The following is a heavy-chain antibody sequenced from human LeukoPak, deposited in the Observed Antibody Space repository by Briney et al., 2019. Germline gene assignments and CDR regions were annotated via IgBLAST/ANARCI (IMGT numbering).Heavy chain of an antibody. D-gene: IGHD3-22*01. J-gene: IGHJ3*02. CDR3: ARERGITMIVVDPDDAFDI. CDR1: GYTFTSYG. V-gene: IGHV1-18*01. Sequence: ASVKVSCKASGYTFTSYGISWVRQAPGQGLEWMGWISAYNGNTNYAQKLQGRVTMTTDTSTSTAYMELRSLRSDDTAVYYCARERGITMIVVDPDDAFDIWGQGTMVTVSS. CDR2: ISAYNGNT.